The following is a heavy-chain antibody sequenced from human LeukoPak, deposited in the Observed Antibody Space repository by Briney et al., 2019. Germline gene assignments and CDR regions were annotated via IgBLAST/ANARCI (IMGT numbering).Heavy chain of an antibody. J-gene: IGHJ4*02. CDR1: GFTFSSYA. CDR3: AKSRYCSSTSCYWAFDY. CDR2: ISGSGGST. D-gene: IGHD2-2*01. V-gene: IGHV3-23*01. Sequence: QPGGSLRLSCAASGFTFSSYAMSWVRQAPGKGLEWVSAISGSGGSTYYADSVKGRFTISRDNSKSTLYLQMNSLRAEDTAVYYCAKSRYCSSTSCYWAFDYWGQGTLVTVSS.